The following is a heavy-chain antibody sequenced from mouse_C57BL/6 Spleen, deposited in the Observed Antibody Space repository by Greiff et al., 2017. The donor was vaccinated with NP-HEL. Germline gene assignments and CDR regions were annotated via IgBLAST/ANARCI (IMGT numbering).Heavy chain of an antibody. V-gene: IGHV5-17*01. CDR1: GFTFSDYG. J-gene: IGHJ2*01. Sequence: EVMLVESGGGLVKPGGSLKLSCAASGFTFSDYGMHWVRQAPEKGLEWVAYISSGSSSIYYADTVKGRFTITRDNAKNTLFLHMTSLGSEDTAMYYCATGKGPFDYWGQGTTLTVSS. CDR2: ISSGSSSI. CDR3: ATGKGPFDY. D-gene: IGHD4-1*01.